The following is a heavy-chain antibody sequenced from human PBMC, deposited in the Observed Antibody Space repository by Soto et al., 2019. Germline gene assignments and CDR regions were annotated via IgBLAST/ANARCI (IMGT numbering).Heavy chain of an antibody. CDR2: ISAYNGNT. Sequence: ASVKVSCKASGYTFTSYCISWVRQAPGQGLEWMGWISAYNGNTNYAQKLQGRVTMTTDTSTSTAYMELRSLRSDDTAVYYCARISPAIFGVVIMVCFDPWGQGTLVTVSS. CDR1: GYTFTSYC. D-gene: IGHD3-3*01. J-gene: IGHJ5*02. CDR3: ARISPAIFGVVIMVCFDP. V-gene: IGHV1-18*01.